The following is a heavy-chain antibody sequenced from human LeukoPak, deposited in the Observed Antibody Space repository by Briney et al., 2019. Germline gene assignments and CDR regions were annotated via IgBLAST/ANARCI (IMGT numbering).Heavy chain of an antibody. CDR1: GYTFTSYA. J-gene: IGHJ4*02. CDR3: ARRYSGSWYAPFDY. Sequence: ASVKVSCKASGYTFTSYAMHWVRQAPGQRLEWMGWINAGNGNTKYSQKFQGRVTITRDTSASTAYMELSSLRSEDTAVYYCARRYSGSWYAPFDYWGQGTLVTVSS. D-gene: IGHD6-13*01. CDR2: INAGNGNT. V-gene: IGHV1-3*01.